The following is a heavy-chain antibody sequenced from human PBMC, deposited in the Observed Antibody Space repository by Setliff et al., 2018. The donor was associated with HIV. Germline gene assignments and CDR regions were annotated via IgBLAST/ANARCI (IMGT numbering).Heavy chain of an antibody. CDR3: ARATFGSTSSGINYYMDV. Sequence: SETLSLTCTVSGGSVSGYFWSWIRQPPGRGLEWIGYIYYDGTTNSNPSLKSRVTISVTTSKNRFSLKLSSVTAADTALYFCARATFGSTSSGINYYMDVWGKGTTVTVSS. V-gene: IGHV4-59*02. CDR1: GGSVSGYF. CDR2: IYYDGTT. D-gene: IGHD3-10*01. J-gene: IGHJ6*03.